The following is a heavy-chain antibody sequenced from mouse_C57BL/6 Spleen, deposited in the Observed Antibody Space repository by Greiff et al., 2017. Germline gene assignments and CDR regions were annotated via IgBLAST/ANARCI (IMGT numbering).Heavy chain of an antibody. CDR2: INPSTGGT. J-gene: IGHJ1*03. Sequence: EVQLQQSGPELVKPGASVKISCKASGYSFTGYYMNWVKQSPEKSLEWIGEINPSTGGTTYNQKFKAKATLTVDKSSSTAYMQLKSLTSEDSAVYYCARNLGLRPGWYFDVWGTGTTVTVSS. V-gene: IGHV1-42*01. CDR3: ARNLGLRPGWYFDV. D-gene: IGHD2-4*01. CDR1: GYSFTGYY.